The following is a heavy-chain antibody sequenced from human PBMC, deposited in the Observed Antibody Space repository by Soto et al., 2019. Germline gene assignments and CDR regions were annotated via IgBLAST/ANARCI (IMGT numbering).Heavy chain of an antibody. CDR2: ISSSSSYI. CDR3: ARDPRTVMGDY. J-gene: IGHJ4*02. V-gene: IGHV3-21*01. CDR1: GFTFSSYS. Sequence: EVQLVEPGGGLVKPGGSLRLSCAASGFTFSSYSMNWVRQAPGKGLEWVSSISSSSSYIYYADSVKGRFTISRDNAKNSLDLPMNSLRAEDTAVYYCARDPRTVMGDYWGQGTLVTVSS. D-gene: IGHD4-17*01.